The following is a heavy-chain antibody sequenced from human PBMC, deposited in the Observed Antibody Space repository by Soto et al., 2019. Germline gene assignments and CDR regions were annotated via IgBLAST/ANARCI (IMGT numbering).Heavy chain of an antibody. V-gene: IGHV4-59*01. J-gene: IGHJ5*02. CDR2: IYYIGST. CDR1: GGSINTYYY. D-gene: IGHD5-12*01. Sequence: QVQLQESGPGLVKSSETLSLTCTVSGGSINTYYYWSWIRQPPGKGLEWIGNIYYIGSTNYNPSLKSRVPISVDTSKNQFSLRLSSVTAADTAVYYCARAGGGYALFTSWGQGTLVTVFS. CDR3: ARAGGGYALFTS.